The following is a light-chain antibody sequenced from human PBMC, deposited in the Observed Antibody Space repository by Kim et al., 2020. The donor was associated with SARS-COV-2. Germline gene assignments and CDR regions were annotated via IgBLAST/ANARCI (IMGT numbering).Light chain of an antibody. Sequence: SYELTQPLSVSVALGQTATITCGGDNIKSKHVHWYQQKPGQAPVVVVYRDSMRPSAFVQGFSGSNSGETATLTITRAQVEDEGDYYCQVWDAATVAFGGGTQLTVL. V-gene: IGLV3-9*01. CDR3: QVWDAATVA. CDR2: RDS. CDR1: NIKSKH. J-gene: IGLJ2*01.